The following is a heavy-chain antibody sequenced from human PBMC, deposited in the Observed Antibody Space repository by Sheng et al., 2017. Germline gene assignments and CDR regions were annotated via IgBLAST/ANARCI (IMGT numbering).Heavy chain of an antibody. CDR2: IYHSGST. D-gene: IGHD3-3*01. CDR3: ARALTIFGVVTDGYFDY. Sequence: QVQLQESGPGLVKPSETLSLTCAVSGYSISSGYYWGWIRQPPGKGLEWIGSIYHSGSTYYNPSLKSRVTISVDTSKNQFSLKLISVTAADTAVYYCARALTIFGVVTDGYFDYWGQGTLVTVSS. V-gene: IGHV4-38-2*01. CDR1: GYSISSGYY. J-gene: IGHJ4*02.